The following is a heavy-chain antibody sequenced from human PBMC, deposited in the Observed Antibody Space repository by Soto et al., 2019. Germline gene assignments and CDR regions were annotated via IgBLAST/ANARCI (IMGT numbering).Heavy chain of an antibody. CDR1: GITISNYF. Sequence: QVQLVESVGGVVQPGRSLRVSCAASGITISNYFMYWVRQAPGKGLEWVAAISYDGSNKHYSDSVKGRFTISRDNSKNTLFLHMNSLRDEDTAVYYCVAGDPYYAMGVWGQGTTVAVSS. J-gene: IGHJ6*02. CDR2: ISYDGSNK. CDR3: VAGDPYYAMGV. V-gene: IGHV3-30-3*01.